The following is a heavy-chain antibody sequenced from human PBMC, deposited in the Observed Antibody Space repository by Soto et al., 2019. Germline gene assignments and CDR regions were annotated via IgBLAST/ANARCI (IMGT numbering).Heavy chain of an antibody. Sequence: SETLSLTCTVSGGSISSYYWSWIRQPPGKGPEWIGEINHSGSTNYNPTLKSRVTISVDTSKNQFSLKLSSVTAADTAVYYCARDYSGSYPYYYYYGMDVWGQGTTVTVSS. J-gene: IGHJ6*02. CDR1: GGSISSYY. V-gene: IGHV4-34*01. CDR2: INHSGST. CDR3: ARDYSGSYPYYYYYGMDV. D-gene: IGHD1-26*01.